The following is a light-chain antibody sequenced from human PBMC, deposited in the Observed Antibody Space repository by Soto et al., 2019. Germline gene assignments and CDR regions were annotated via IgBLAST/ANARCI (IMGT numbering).Light chain of an antibody. CDR2: DNN. J-gene: IGLJ1*01. CDR1: SSNIGAGYD. CDR3: RSFDSSLTGWV. Sequence: QSVLTQPPSVSGAPGQRVTISCTGSSSNIGAGYDVHWYQQLPGTAPKLLIYDNNNRPSGVPDRFSGSKSGTSASLAITGLQAEDEADYYCRSFDSSLTGWVFGTGTKVTVL. V-gene: IGLV1-40*01.